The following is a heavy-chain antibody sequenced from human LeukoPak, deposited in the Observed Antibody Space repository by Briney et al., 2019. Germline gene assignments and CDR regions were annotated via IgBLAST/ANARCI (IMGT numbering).Heavy chain of an antibody. Sequence: SQTLSLTCTVSGGSISSGSYYWSWIRQPAGKGLEWIGRIYTSGSTNYNPSLKSRVTISVDTSKNQFSLKLSSVTAADTAVYYCARGRNYGSPWGQGTLVTVSS. V-gene: IGHV4-61*02. D-gene: IGHD3-10*01. CDR3: ARGRNYGSP. CDR1: GGSISSGSYY. CDR2: IYTSGST. J-gene: IGHJ5*02.